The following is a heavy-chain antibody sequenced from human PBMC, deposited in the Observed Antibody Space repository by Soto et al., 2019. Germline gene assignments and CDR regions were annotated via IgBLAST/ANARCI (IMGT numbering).Heavy chain of an antibody. CDR3: AKAAGYDYVWGSSGLDP. V-gene: IGHV3-30*18. Sequence: PGGSLRLSCAGSGFPFSSYGMHWVRKAPGKGLEWVAVISYDGSDKYYGDSVKGRFTISRDDSKNTLYLQMNSLRVEDTAIYYCAKAAGYDYVWGSSGLDPWGQGTLVTVSS. CDR2: ISYDGSDK. D-gene: IGHD3-16*01. J-gene: IGHJ5*02. CDR1: GFPFSSYG.